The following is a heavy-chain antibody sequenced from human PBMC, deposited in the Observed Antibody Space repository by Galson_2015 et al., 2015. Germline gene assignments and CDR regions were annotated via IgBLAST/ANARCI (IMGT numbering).Heavy chain of an antibody. V-gene: IGHV1-69*01. Sequence: CKASGGTFSSYAISWVRQAPGQGLEWMGGIIPIFGTANYAQKFQGRVTITADESTSTAYMELSSLRSEDTAVYYCARLHDDYGGGDWFDPWGQGTLVTVSS. D-gene: IGHD4-23*01. CDR1: GGTFSSYA. J-gene: IGHJ5*02. CDR3: ARLHDDYGGGDWFDP. CDR2: IIPIFGTA.